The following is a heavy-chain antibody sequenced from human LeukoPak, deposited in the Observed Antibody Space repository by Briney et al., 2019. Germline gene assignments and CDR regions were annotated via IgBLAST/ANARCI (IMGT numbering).Heavy chain of an antibody. V-gene: IGHV4-39*07. Sequence: SPSETLSLTCTVSGGPISSSSYYWGWIRQPPGKGLEWIGSIYYSGSTYYNPSLKSRVTISVDTSKNQFSLKLSFVTAADTAVYYCAREVGYYDILTGYTIYWYFDLWGRGTLVTVSS. CDR3: AREVGYYDILTGYTIYWYFDL. D-gene: IGHD3-9*01. CDR2: IYYSGST. J-gene: IGHJ2*01. CDR1: GGPISSSSYY.